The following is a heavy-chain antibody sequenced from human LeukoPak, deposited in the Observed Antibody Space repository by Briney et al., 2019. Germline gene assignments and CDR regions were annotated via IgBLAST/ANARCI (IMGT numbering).Heavy chain of an antibody. CDR1: GGSISSGSYY. V-gene: IGHV4-61*02. Sequence: SQTLSLTCTVSGGSISSGSYYWSWIRQPAGKGLEWIGRIYTSGSTNYNPSLKSRVTISVDTSKNQFSLKLGSVTAADTAVYYCARVKGGHYYDSSGYYGGYFDYWGQGTLVTVSS. CDR2: IYTSGST. J-gene: IGHJ4*02. CDR3: ARVKGGHYYDSSGYYGGYFDY. D-gene: IGHD3-22*01.